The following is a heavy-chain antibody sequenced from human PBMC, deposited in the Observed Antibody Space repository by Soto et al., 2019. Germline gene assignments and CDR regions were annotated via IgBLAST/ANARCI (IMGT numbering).Heavy chain of an antibody. CDR1: GGSISSYY. D-gene: IGHD6-19*01. CDR2: IYYSGST. Sequence: SETLSLTCTVSGGSISSYYWSWIRQPPGKGLEWIGYIYYSGSTNYNPSLKSRVTISVDTSKNQFSLKLSSVTAADPAVYYCARGGSSGWYGWFDPWGQGTLVTVSS. J-gene: IGHJ5*02. V-gene: IGHV4-59*01. CDR3: ARGGSSGWYGWFDP.